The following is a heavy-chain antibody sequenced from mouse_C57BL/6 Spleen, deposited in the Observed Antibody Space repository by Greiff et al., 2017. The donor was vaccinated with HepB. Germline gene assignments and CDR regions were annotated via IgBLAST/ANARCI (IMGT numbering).Heavy chain of an antibody. CDR3: ARGVYSNYFDY. V-gene: IGHV5-4*03. CDR2: ISDGGSYT. Sequence: EVNLVESGGGLVKPGGSLKLSCAASGFTFSSYAMSWVRQTPEKRLEWVATISDGGSYTYYPDNVKGRFTISRDNAKNNLYLQMSHLKSEDTAMYYCARGVYSNYFDYWGQGTTLTVSS. J-gene: IGHJ2*01. CDR1: GFTFSSYA. D-gene: IGHD2-5*01.